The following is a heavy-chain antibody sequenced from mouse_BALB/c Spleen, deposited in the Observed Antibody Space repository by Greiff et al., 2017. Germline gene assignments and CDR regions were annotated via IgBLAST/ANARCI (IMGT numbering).Heavy chain of an antibody. CDR3: ARDGPYAMDY. CDR1: GFTFSSYA. Sequence: EVKVEESGGGLVKPGGSLKLSCAASGFTFSSYAMSWVRQSPEKRLEWVAEISSGGSYTYYPDTVTGRFTISRDNAKNTLYLEMSSLRSEDTAMYYCARDGPYAMDYWGQGTSVTVSS. J-gene: IGHJ4*01. V-gene: IGHV5-9-4*01. CDR2: ISSGGSYT.